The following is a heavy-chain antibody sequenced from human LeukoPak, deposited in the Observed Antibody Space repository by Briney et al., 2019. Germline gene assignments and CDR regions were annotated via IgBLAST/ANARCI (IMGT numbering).Heavy chain of an antibody. J-gene: IGHJ4*02. D-gene: IGHD3-22*01. Sequence: PGGSLRLSCAASGFTFSSYSMNWVRQAPGKGLEWVSSISSSSSYIYYADSVKGRFTISRDNAKNSLYLQMNSLRAEDTAVYYCAREGLYGDYYDSSGYSFDYWGQGTLVTVSS. V-gene: IGHV3-21*01. CDR1: GFTFSSYS. CDR2: ISSSSSYI. CDR3: AREGLYGDYYDSSGYSFDY.